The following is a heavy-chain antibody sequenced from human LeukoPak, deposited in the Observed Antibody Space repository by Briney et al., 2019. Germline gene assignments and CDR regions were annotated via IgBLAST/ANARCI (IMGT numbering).Heavy chain of an antibody. V-gene: IGHV4-38-2*01. CDR3: ARVEVVPAAPDY. Sequence: ASETLSLTCAVSGYSISSGYYWGWLRQPPGKGLEWIGSIYHSGSSYYNPSLKSRVTISVDTSKNHFSLKLSSVTAAEPAVYYCARVEVVPAAPDYWGQGTLVTVSS. CDR1: GYSISSGYY. J-gene: IGHJ4*02. D-gene: IGHD2-2*01. CDR2: IYHSGSS.